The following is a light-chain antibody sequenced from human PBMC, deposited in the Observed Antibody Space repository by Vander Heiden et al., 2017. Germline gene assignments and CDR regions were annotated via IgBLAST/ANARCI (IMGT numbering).Light chain of an antibody. CDR1: ALPNQY. J-gene: IGLJ3*02. Sequence: SYDLAQPPSVSVSPGRTAKLPCYGGALPNQYAHWSQHRPGPAPVLVIYRETERPSGIPERFSGSTCGTTVTLTINGVQPEEETDYYSQSAERSRNFWVFGGGTTLTVL. V-gene: IGLV3-25*02. CDR3: QSAERSRNFWV. CDR2: RET.